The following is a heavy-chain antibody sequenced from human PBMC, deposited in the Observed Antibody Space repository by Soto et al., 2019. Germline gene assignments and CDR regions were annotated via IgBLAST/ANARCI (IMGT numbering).Heavy chain of an antibody. D-gene: IGHD2-15*01. J-gene: IGHJ5*02. CDR3: VKDPGALLRYCSCGSCPNWFDL. Sequence: EVQLVESGGGLVQPGGSLRLSCSASGFTFSSYAMHWVRQAPGKGLEYVSAISSNGGSTYYADSVKGRFTISRDNSKNTQYLQISSMRAEDTAVYYCVKDPGALLRYCSCGSCPNWFDLWGQGTLVTVSS. CDR1: GFTFSSYA. V-gene: IGHV3-64D*08. CDR2: ISSNGGST.